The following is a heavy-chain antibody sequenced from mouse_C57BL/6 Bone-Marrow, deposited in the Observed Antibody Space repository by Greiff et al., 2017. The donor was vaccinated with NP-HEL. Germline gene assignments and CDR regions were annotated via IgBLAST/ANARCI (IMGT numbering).Heavy chain of an antibody. V-gene: IGHV1-15*01. CDR1: GYTFTDYE. D-gene: IGHD2-4*01. CDR2: IDPETGGT. J-gene: IGHJ4*01. CDR3: SSIYYDYDDYAMED. Sequence: QVQLQQSGAELVRPGASVTLSCKASGYTFTDYEMHWVKQTPVHGLEWIGAIDPETGGTAYNQKFKGKAILTADKSSSTAYMELRSLTSEDSAVYYCSSIYYDYDDYAMEDWGQGTSVTVSS.